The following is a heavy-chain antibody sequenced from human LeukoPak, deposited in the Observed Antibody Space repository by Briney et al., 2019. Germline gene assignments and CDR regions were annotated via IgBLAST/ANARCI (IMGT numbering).Heavy chain of an antibody. CDR1: GGSISSYY. V-gene: IGHV4-59*01. Sequence: SETLSLTCTVSGGSISSYYWSWIRQPPGKGLEWIGYIYYSGSTNYNPSLKSRVTISVDTSKNQFSLKLSSVTAADTAVYYCAKLPYYYGSGSYPYFDYWGQGTLVTVSS. J-gene: IGHJ4*02. CDR2: IYYSGST. CDR3: AKLPYYYGSGSYPYFDY. D-gene: IGHD3-10*01.